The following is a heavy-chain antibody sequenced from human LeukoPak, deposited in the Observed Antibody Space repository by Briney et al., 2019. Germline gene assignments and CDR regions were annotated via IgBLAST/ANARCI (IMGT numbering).Heavy chain of an antibody. J-gene: IGHJ4*02. CDR2: ISNDGNNK. V-gene: IGHV3-30*18. Sequence: GGSLRLSCAASGFPFSTYGMHWVRQAPGKGLEWVAAISNDGNNKFYADSVKGRFTISRDNPKNTMNLQMNSLRAEDTAVYYCAKGGGVIGRSYYFDYWGQGTLVTVSS. CDR1: GFPFSTYG. D-gene: IGHD2-8*02. CDR3: AKGGGVIGRSYYFDY.